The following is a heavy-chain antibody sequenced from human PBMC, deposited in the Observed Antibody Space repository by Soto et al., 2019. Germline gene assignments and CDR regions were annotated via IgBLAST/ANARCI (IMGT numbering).Heavy chain of an antibody. CDR2: IGPDSNTI. Sequence: QVHLVESGGGLVKSGESLRLSCAASRFSFRDYFMSWIRQAPGKGLEWISYIGPDSNTIYYAHSVKGRFDISRDDTTYYLYLQMDSLRADDTAVYYCARDDYTYAVSWSQGTIVTVSS. CDR1: RFSFRDYF. J-gene: IGHJ5*02. CDR3: ARDDYTYAVS. D-gene: IGHD5-18*01. V-gene: IGHV3-11*01.